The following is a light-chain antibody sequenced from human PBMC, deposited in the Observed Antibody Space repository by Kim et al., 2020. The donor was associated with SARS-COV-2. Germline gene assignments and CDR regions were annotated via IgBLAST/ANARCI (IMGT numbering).Light chain of an antibody. CDR2: EDN. CDR1: SGSIASNY. J-gene: IGLJ2*01. V-gene: IGLV6-57*03. CDR3: QSYDSSNHVV. Sequence: KTVTISCARSSGSIASNYVQWYQQRPGSAPNTVIYEDNQRPSGVPDRFSGSIDSYSNSASLTISGLKTEDEADYYCQSYDSSNHVVFGGGTQLTVL.